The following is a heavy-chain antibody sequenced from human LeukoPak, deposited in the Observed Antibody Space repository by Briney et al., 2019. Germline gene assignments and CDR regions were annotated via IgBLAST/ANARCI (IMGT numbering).Heavy chain of an antibody. D-gene: IGHD3-10*01. CDR3: ARVGGSGTYQQEGWFDP. J-gene: IGHJ5*02. CDR2: ISSSGTYI. Sequence: GGSLRLSCAASGFTSSSYSMSWVRQAPGKGQEWVSTISSSGTYIFHADSVKGRFTNSRDNAKNSLYLQMNSLRAEDTAVYYCARVGGSGTYQQEGWFDPWGQGTLVTVSS. CDR1: GFTSSSYS. V-gene: IGHV3-21*01.